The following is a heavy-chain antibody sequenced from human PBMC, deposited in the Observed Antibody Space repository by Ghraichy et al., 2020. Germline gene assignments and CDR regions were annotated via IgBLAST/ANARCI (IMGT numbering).Heavy chain of an antibody. V-gene: IGHV3-23*01. D-gene: IGHD4/OR15-4a*01. J-gene: IGHJ3*01. CDR2: TSGSGGDT. Sequence: GGSLRLSCVASGFTFSSYAMSWVRQAPGKGLEWVSVTSGSGGDTYYADSVKGRFTISRDSSKNTLYLQMKRLRAEDTAVYYCAKDLDNYGAWSYTFDFWGQGTMVTVSS. CDR3: AKDLDNYGAWSYTFDF. CDR1: GFTFSSYA.